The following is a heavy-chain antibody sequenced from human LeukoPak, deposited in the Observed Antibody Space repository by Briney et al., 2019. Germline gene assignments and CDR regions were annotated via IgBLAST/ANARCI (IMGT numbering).Heavy chain of an antibody. V-gene: IGHV3-74*01. CDR1: GFTFSSYW. Sequence: PGGSLRLSCAASGFTFSSYWMPWVRQAPGKGLVWVPRINSDGSSTSYADSVKGRFTISRDNAKNTLYLQMNSLRAEDTAVYYCARGTYSGRTMGFDPWGQGTLVTVSS. CDR3: ARGTYSGRTMGFDP. J-gene: IGHJ5*02. D-gene: IGHD1-26*01. CDR2: INSDGSST.